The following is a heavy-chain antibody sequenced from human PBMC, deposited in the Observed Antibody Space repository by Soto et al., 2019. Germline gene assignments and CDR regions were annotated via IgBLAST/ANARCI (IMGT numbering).Heavy chain of an antibody. CDR3: ARLGVVTAIGSVERGPEEYFQH. CDR1: GFTFSSYG. CDR2: IWYDGSNK. J-gene: IGHJ1*01. V-gene: IGHV3-33*01. Sequence: GGSLRLSCAASGFTFSSYGMHWVRQAPGKWLEWVTLIWYDGSNKYYADSVKGRFTISRDNSKNTLYLQMNSLRAEDTALYYCARLGVVTAIGSVERGPEEYFQHWGQGTLVTVSS. D-gene: IGHD2-21*02.